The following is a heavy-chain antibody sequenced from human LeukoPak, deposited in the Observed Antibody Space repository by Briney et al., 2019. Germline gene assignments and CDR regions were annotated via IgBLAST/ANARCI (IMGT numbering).Heavy chain of an antibody. CDR3: AKGLMVAAGKIESEYFQH. CDR1: GFSLRSYG. J-gene: IGHJ1*01. CDR2: ISYDGSDK. D-gene: IGHD6-13*01. V-gene: IGHV3-30*18. Sequence: GGSLRLSCAASGFSLRSYGMHWVRQAPGKGLEWVAVISYDGSDKYYADSVKGRFTISRDNSDNTLYMQMNSLRTEDTAVYYCAKGLMVAAGKIESEYFQHWGQGTLVTVSS.